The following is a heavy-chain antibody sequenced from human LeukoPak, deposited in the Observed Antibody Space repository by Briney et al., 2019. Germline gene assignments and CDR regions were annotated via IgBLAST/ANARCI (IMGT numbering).Heavy chain of an antibody. V-gene: IGHV3-30*02. Sequence: EGSLRLSCAASGFTFSSYGMHWVRQAPGKGLEWVAFIRYDGSNKYYADSVKGRFTISRDNSKNTLYLQMNSLRAEDTAVYYCAKGKVVPGPRFGFDPWGQGTLVTVSS. D-gene: IGHD2-2*01. J-gene: IGHJ5*02. CDR2: IRYDGSNK. CDR1: GFTFSSYG. CDR3: AKGKVVPGPRFGFDP.